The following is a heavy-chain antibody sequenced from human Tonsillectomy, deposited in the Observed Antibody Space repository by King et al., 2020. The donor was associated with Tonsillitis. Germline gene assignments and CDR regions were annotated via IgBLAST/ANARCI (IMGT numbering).Heavy chain of an antibody. Sequence: VQLVESGGGLVKPGGSLRLSCAASGFTFSGYTMSWVRQAPGKGLEWVSSISSSGSHKYYADSVKGRFTISRDNAKNSLDLQMNSLRAEDTAVYYCARTGEYSSYSYGMDVWGQRTTVTVSS. CDR3: ARTGEYSSYSYGMDV. J-gene: IGHJ6*02. D-gene: IGHD6-6*01. CDR1: GFTFSGYT. CDR2: ISSSGSHK. V-gene: IGHV3-21*06.